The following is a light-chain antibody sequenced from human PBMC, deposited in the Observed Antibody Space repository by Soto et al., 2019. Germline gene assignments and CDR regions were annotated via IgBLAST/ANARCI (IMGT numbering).Light chain of an antibody. CDR3: CSYAGSHVV. CDR1: SSDVGSYNL. CDR2: EGS. V-gene: IGLV2-23*01. Sequence: QSSLTQPASVSGSPGQSITISCTGTSSDVGSYNLVSWYQRHPGKAPKLMIYEGSKRPSGVSNRFSGSKSGNTASLTISGLQAEDEADYYCCSYAGSHVVFGGGTKLTVL. J-gene: IGLJ2*01.